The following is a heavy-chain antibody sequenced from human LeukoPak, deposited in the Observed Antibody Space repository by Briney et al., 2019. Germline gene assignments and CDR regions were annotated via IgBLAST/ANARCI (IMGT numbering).Heavy chain of an antibody. J-gene: IGHJ5*02. CDR1: GFTFSTYS. CDR3: AKPPERFRLRWGNWFDP. Sequence: GGSLRLSCAASGFTFSTYSMNWVRQAPGKGLEWVSYISSSSSTIYYADSVKGRFTISRDNSKNTLYLQMNSLRAEDTAVYYCAKPPERFRLRWGNWFDPWGQGTLVTVSS. CDR2: ISSSSSTI. V-gene: IGHV3-48*01. D-gene: IGHD4-23*01.